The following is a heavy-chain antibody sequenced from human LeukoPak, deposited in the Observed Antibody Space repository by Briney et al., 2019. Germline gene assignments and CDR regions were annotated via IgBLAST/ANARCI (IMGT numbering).Heavy chain of an antibody. Sequence: GGSLRLSCAASGFTVSSNYMSWVRQAPGKGLEWVSVIYSGGSTYYADSVKGRFTISRDNSKNTLYPQMNSLRAEDTAVYYCARRLRRDGYSTWGQGTLVTVSS. V-gene: IGHV3-53*01. J-gene: IGHJ5*02. D-gene: IGHD5-24*01. CDR3: ARRLRRDGYST. CDR1: GFTVSSNY. CDR2: IYSGGST.